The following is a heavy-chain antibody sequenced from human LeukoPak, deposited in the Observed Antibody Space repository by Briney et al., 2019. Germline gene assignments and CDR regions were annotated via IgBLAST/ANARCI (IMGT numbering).Heavy chain of an antibody. V-gene: IGHV3-21*04. Sequence: GGSLRLSCAASGFTFSSYSMNWVRQAPGKGLEWVSFISSSSTYIYYADSLKGRFTISRDNAKNSLYLQMNSLRAEDTAVYYCAKGGTYYYDSSGYYFDYWGQGTLVTVSS. D-gene: IGHD3-22*01. J-gene: IGHJ4*02. CDR1: GFTFSSYS. CDR2: ISSSSTYI. CDR3: AKGGTYYYDSSGYYFDY.